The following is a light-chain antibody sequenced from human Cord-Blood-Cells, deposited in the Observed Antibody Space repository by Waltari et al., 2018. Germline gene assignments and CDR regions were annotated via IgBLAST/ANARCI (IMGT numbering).Light chain of an antibody. V-gene: IGKV1-33*01. J-gene: IGKJ4*01. CDR1: HDSCNY. Sequence: DIQNTQAPSFLSSSAGDRVTITFQASHDSCNYLNWYQQKPGQAPKLLIYDASNLETGVPSRFSGSGSGTDFTFTISSLQAEDMATYYCQQYDSLPLTFGGGTKVEIK. CDR3: QQYDSLPLT. CDR2: DAS.